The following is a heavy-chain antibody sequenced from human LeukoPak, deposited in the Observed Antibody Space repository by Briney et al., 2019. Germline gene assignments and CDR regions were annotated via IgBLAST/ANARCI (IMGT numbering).Heavy chain of an antibody. Sequence: GRTLSLPCAVSGFTFSDYGMHWVRQAPGQGLERVAVIYFDGSNKSYDNSVNGRFTISTDNSKNTLYLQMRSVGAEDTAVYYCAKTRGGNHRQPLVLWGQRPVVTVSS. CDR1: GFTFSDYG. D-gene: IGHD3-16*02. V-gene: IGHV3-30*18. CDR3: AKTRGGNHRQPLVL. CDR2: IYFDGSNK. J-gene: IGHJ4*02.